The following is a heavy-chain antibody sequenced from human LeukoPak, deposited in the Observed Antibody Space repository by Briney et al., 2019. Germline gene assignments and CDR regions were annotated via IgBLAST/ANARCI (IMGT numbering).Heavy chain of an antibody. V-gene: IGHV4-59*01. CDR2: IYYSGST. Sequence: SGTLSLTCTVSGGSISSYYWSWIRQPPGKGLEWIGYIYYSGSTNYNPSLKSRVTISVDTSKNQFSLKLSSVTAADTAVYYCARDRYGMDVWGQGTTVTVSS. CDR3: ARDRYGMDV. CDR1: GGSISSYY. J-gene: IGHJ6*02.